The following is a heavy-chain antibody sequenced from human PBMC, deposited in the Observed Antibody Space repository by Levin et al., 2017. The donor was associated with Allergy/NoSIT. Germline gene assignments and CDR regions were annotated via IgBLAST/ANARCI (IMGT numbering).Heavy chain of an antibody. Sequence: ASVKVSCKTSGYTFTEYYIHWVRQAPGQGLEKMGWINPKSGGISYAQNFQGRVAMTRDTPISTAYMELSGLTPDDTATYFCAREENGAFDYWGQGSLVIVSS. CDR1: GYTFTEYY. J-gene: IGHJ4*02. CDR3: AREENGAFDY. D-gene: IGHD4-17*01. V-gene: IGHV1-2*02. CDR2: INPKSGGI.